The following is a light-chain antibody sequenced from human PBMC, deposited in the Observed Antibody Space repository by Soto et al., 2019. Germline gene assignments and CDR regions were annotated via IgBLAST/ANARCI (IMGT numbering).Light chain of an antibody. CDR1: NIGIIS. CDR3: QVWDNSDDLAV. V-gene: IGLV3-21*02. CDR2: DNR. J-gene: IGLJ2*01. Sequence: SYELTQPPSVSVAPGQTARITCGGNNIGIISVHWYQQKPGQAPVLVVYDNRDRPSGIPEPFSGSNSGKTAALTIGRVEAGDEADYYGQVWDNSDDLAVFGGGTKHTV.